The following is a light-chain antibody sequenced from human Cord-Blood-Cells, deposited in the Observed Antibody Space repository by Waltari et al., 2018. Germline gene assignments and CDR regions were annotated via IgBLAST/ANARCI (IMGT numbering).Light chain of an antibody. CDR3: QQYNSYWT. J-gene: IGKJ1*01. V-gene: IGKV1-5*01. CDR2: EAS. CDR1: PSISSW. Sequence: DIQMTQSPSTLSASVGDRVTITCRASPSISSWLAWYQQKPGKAPKLLIYEASSLESGVPSMFSGSGSRTEFTITISILQPDDFATYYCQQYNSYWTFGQGTKVEIK.